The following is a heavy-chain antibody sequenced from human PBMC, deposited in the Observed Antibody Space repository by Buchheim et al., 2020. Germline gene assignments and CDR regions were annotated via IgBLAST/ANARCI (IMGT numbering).Heavy chain of an antibody. Sequence: QVQVLESGPGLVKPSQTLSLTCSVSGDSISSGTYYWNWIRQPAGKGLEWIGRINRSGSADFNPSLKSRVTISVYTSQHQISLKLNSVTAADTAVNYCARAYYGGNSNWFGPWGQGTL. V-gene: IGHV4-61*02. CDR2: INRSGSA. J-gene: IGHJ5*02. CDR1: GDSISSGTYY. CDR3: ARAYYGGNSNWFGP. D-gene: IGHD4-23*01.